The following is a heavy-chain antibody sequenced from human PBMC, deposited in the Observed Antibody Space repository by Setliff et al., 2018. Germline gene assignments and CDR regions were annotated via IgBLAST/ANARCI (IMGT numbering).Heavy chain of an antibody. D-gene: IGHD6-19*01. Sequence: PGGSLRLSCAASGFTFSNYWMNWVRQAPGKGLEWVANIKQDGSAKYYVDSVKGRFTISRDNSKSSLYLEMNSLRVEDTAVYYCAREQWLDPPGYYYMDVWAKGTTVTVSS. CDR1: GFTFSNYW. J-gene: IGHJ6*03. CDR3: AREQWLDPPGYYYMDV. CDR2: IKQDGSAK. V-gene: IGHV3-7*03.